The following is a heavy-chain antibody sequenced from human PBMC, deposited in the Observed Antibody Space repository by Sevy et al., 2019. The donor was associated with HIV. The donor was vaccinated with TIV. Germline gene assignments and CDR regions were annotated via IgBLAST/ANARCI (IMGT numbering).Heavy chain of an antibody. J-gene: IGHJ4*02. V-gene: IGHV3-7*01. CDR3: XXXXXXXXXXXXEEMMAY. CDR2: INQDGSEK. Sequence: GGSLRLSCAASGFTFSSYWMSWVRQAPGKGLEWVANINQDGSEKHYGDSVKGRVTISRDSSKNSLFLQVHSLRVEDXXXXXXXXXXXXXXXXXXEEMMAYWGQGTLVTVSS. D-gene: IGHD3-16*01. CDR1: GFTFSSYW.